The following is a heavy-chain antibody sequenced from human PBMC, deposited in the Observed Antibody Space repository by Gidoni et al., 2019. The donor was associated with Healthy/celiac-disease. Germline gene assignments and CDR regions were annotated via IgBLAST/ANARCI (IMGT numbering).Heavy chain of an antibody. CDR2: INHSGST. D-gene: IGHD6-13*01. V-gene: IGHV4-34*01. CDR3: ARGRLYSSSWYGY. J-gene: IGHJ4*02. Sequence: QVQLQQWGAGLLKPSETLSLTCAVYGGSFSGYYWSWIRQPPGKGLEWIGEINHSGSTNYNPSLKSRVTISVDTSKNQFSLKLSSVTAADTAVYYCARGRLYSSSWYGYWGQGTLVTVSS. CDR1: GGSFSGYY.